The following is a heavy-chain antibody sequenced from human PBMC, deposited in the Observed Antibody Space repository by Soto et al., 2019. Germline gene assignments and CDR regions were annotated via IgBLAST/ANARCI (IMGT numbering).Heavy chain of an antibody. V-gene: IGHV3-23*01. J-gene: IGHJ4*02. Sequence: EVQLLESGGGLVQPGGSLRLSCVASGFTFKNYDMRWVRQAPGKGLEWVSGISGSGAITYYADSVGCRFTFSRDNSKNTLYLNLKSLRAEDTAIYYCTKERQFRSYYESAGHYNNWGQGTLVTVSS. CDR2: ISGSGAIT. CDR1: GFTFKNYD. CDR3: TKERQFRSYYESAGHYNN. D-gene: IGHD3-10*01.